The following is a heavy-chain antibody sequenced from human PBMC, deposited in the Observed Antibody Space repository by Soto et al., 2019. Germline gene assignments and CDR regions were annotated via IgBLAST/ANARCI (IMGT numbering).Heavy chain of an antibody. J-gene: IGHJ4*02. D-gene: IGHD3-3*01. CDR3: AIMYYDFWSGRATSADY. CDR2: IYHSGST. CDR1: GDSISSSDYY. Sequence: SETLSLTCSVSGDSISSSDYYWGWIRQPPGKGLEWIGSIYHSGSTHYNPSLKSRVTISLDTSKNQLSLKLSSVTAADTAVYYCAIMYYDFWSGRATSADYWGQGTLVTVSS. V-gene: IGHV4-39*01.